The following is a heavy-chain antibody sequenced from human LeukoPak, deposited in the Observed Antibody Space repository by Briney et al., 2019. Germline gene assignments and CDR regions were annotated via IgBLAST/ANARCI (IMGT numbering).Heavy chain of an antibody. J-gene: IGHJ5*02. D-gene: IGHD3-16*02. CDR3: ARASYDHVWGSYRLDEGFDP. V-gene: IGHV4-31*03. Sequence: PSQTLSLTCTVSGGSISSGGYYWSWIRQHPGKGLEWIGYIYYSGSTYYNPSLKSRVTISVDTSKNQFSLKLSPVTAADTAVYYCARASYDHVWGSYRLDEGFDPWGQGTLVTVSS. CDR1: GGSISSGGYY. CDR2: IYYSGST.